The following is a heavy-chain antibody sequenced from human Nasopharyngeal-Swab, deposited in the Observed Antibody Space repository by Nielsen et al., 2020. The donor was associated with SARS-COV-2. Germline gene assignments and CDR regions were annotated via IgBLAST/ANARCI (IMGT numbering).Heavy chain of an antibody. J-gene: IGHJ4*02. CDR3: AKDDPGFTPDYSNYGV. CDR1: GFTFSSYA. D-gene: IGHD4-11*01. V-gene: IGHV3-23*01. CDR2: ISGSGGST. Sequence: GVLKISCAASGFTFSSYAMSWVRQAPGKGLEWVSAISGSGGSTYYADSVKGRFTISRDNSKNTLYLQMNSLRAEDTAVYYCAKDDPGFTPDYSNYGVWGQGTLVTVSS.